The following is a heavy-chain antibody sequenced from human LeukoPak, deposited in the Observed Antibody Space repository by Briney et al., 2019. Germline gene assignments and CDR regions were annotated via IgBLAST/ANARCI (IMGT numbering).Heavy chain of an antibody. CDR3: AREESGTTFYYYYYYMDV. D-gene: IGHD1-1*01. CDR2: INHSGST. Sequence: PSETLSLTCAVYGGSFSGYYWSWIRQPPGKGLVWIGEINHSGSTNYNPSLKSRVTISVDTSKNQFSLKLSSVTAADTAVYYCAREESGTTFYYYYYYMDVWGKGTTVTVSS. CDR1: GGSFSGYY. J-gene: IGHJ6*03. V-gene: IGHV4-34*01.